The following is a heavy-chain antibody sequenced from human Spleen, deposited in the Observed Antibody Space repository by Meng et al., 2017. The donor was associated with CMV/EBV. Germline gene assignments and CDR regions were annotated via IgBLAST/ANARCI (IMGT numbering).Heavy chain of an antibody. CDR1: GDSVSSNSAA. V-gene: IGHV6-1*01. CDR3: ARTLAGNNDY. D-gene: IGHD1/OR15-1a*01. Sequence: ISGDSVSSNSAAWNWIRQSPSRGFEWLGRTYYRSKWYSDYAGSVKSRITIKPDTSKNQFSLQLNSVTSGDTAVYYCARTLAGNNDYWGQGTLVTVSS. CDR2: TYYRSKWYS. J-gene: IGHJ4*02.